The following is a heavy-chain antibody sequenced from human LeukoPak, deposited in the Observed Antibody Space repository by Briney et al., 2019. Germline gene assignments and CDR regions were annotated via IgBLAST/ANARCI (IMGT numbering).Heavy chain of an antibody. CDR3: ARGSRAVYCSSTSCYAVDY. J-gene: IGHJ4*02. CDR2: ICYSGTT. D-gene: IGHD2-2*01. Sequence: SETLSLTCTVSGGSISSSSYCWGWIRQPPEKGLEWIGSICYSGTTSYNPSLKGRVTISVDTSKNQFSLKLSSVTAADTAVYYCARGSRAVYCSSTSCYAVDYWGQGTLVTVSS. V-gene: IGHV4-39*07. CDR1: GGSISSSSYC.